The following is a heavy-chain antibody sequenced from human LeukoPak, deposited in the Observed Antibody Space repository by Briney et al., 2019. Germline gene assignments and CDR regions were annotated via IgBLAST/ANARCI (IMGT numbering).Heavy chain of an antibody. CDR2: ISSSGSTI. J-gene: IGHJ5*01. Sequence: GGSLRLSCAASGFTFSDYYMSWIRQAPGEGLEWVSYISSSGSTIYYADSVKGRFTISRDNAKNSLYLQMNSLRAEDTAVYYCARKTSSGPFDSWGQGTLVTVSS. CDR3: ARKTSSGPFDS. D-gene: IGHD3-22*01. V-gene: IGHV3-11*01. CDR1: GFTFSDYY.